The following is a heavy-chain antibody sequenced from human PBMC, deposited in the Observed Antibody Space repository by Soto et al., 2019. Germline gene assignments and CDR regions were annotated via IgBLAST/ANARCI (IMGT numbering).Heavy chain of an antibody. Sequence: EVQLVESGGGLVQPGGSLRLSCAASGFTFSSYWMSWVRRAPGKGLEWVANIKQDGSEKYYVDSVKGRFTISRDNAKNSLYLQMNSLRAEDTAVYYCARSHYDFWSGYYATYYYYGMDVWGQGTTVTVSS. CDR2: IKQDGSEK. J-gene: IGHJ6*02. CDR1: GFTFSSYW. CDR3: ARSHYDFWSGYYATYYYYGMDV. V-gene: IGHV3-7*01. D-gene: IGHD3-3*01.